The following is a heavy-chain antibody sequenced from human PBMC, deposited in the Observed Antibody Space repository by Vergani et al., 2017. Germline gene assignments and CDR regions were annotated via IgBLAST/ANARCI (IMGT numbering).Heavy chain of an antibody. CDR3: AREVTTVVTYDAFDI. CDR2: INPSGGST. J-gene: IGHJ3*02. Sequence: QVQLVQSGAEVKKPGASVKVSCKASGYTFTSYYMHWVRQAPGQGLEWMGIINPSGGSTSYAQKFQGRVTMTRDTSTSTVYMELSSLRSEDTAVYYCAREVTTVVTYDAFDIWGQGTMVTVSS. D-gene: IGHD4-23*01. V-gene: IGHV1-46*01. CDR1: GYTFTSYY.